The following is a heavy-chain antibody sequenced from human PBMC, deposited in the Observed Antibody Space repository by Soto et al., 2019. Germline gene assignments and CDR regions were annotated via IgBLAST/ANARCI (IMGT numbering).Heavy chain of an antibody. J-gene: IGHJ6*02. V-gene: IGHV3-30*18. D-gene: IGHD2-21*01. CDR3: AKALIVVDTDYGMDV. CDR2: ISYDGSNK. CDR1: GFTFSSYG. Sequence: LRLSCAASGFTFSSYGMHWVRQAPGKGLEWVAVISYDGSNKYYADSVKGRFTISRDNSKDTLYLQMNSLRAEDTAVYYCAKALIVVDTDYGMDVWGQGTTVTVSS.